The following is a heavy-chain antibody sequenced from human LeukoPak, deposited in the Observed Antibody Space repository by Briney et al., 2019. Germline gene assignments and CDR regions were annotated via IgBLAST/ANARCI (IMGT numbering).Heavy chain of an antibody. V-gene: IGHV4-39*01. D-gene: IGHD3-10*01. J-gene: IGHJ4*02. CDR2: IYYSGNT. CDR1: GVSISSSNSY. CDR3: ARQTGSGLFTLP. Sequence: PSETLSLTCTVSGVSISSSNSYWGWIRQHPGKGLEWIGSIYYSGNTYYNASLKSRVTISIDTAMNQFSLKLTSVTAADTAVYYCARQTGSGLFTLPGGQGTLVTVSS.